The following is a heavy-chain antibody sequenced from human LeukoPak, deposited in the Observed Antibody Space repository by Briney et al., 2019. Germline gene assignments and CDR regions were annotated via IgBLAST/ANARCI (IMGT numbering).Heavy chain of an antibody. D-gene: IGHD3-10*01. Sequence: GGSLRLSCAASGFTFDDYAMHWVRQAPGKGLEWVSLISWDGGSTYYADSVKGRFAISRDNSKNSLYLQMNSLRAEDTALYYCAKDGQSITMVRGVYYYYYMDVWGKGTTVTVSS. J-gene: IGHJ6*03. V-gene: IGHV3-43D*03. CDR3: AKDGQSITMVRGVYYYYYMDV. CDR1: GFTFDDYA. CDR2: ISWDGGST.